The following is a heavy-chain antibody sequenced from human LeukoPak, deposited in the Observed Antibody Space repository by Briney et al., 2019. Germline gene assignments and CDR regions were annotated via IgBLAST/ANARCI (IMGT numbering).Heavy chain of an antibody. CDR1: GFSFVDSA. Sequence: GRSLRLSCTASGFSFVDSAVHWVRQAPGKGLEWVGFIRNKVHGGTTEYAASVKGRFTISRDDSKSISYLQMNSLRAEDTAVYYCASHFMVRGLGYFDYWGQGTLVTVSS. CDR3: ASHFMVRGLGYFDY. D-gene: IGHD3-10*01. J-gene: IGHJ4*02. CDR2: IRNKVHGGTT. V-gene: IGHV3-49*04.